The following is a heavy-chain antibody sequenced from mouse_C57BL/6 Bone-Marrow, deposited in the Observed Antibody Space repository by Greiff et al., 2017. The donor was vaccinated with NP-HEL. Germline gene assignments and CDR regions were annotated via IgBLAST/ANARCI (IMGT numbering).Heavy chain of an antibody. CDR1: GYTFTSYW. CDR3: ARKGGLLPYYVDY. D-gene: IGHD2-3*01. J-gene: IGHJ2*03. Sequence: QVQLQQPGAELVKPGASVKLSCKASGYTFTSYWMHWVKQRPGQGLEWIGMIHPISGSTNYTEKFTSKATLTVDKSSSTAYMQLSSLTSEDSAVYYRARKGGLLPYYVDYGGQGTSLTVSA. CDR2: IHPISGST. V-gene: IGHV1-64*01.